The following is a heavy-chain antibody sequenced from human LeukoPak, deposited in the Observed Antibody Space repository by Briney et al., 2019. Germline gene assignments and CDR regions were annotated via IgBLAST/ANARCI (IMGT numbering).Heavy chain of an antibody. J-gene: IGHJ4*02. V-gene: IGHV3-21*01. D-gene: IGHD1-26*01. CDR2: ISSSSSYI. CDR1: GFTFSSYS. Sequence: GGSLRLSCAASGFTFSSYSMNWVRQAPGKGLEWVSSISSSSSYIYYADSVKGRFTISRDNTKNSLYLQMNSLRAEDTAVYYCARDGGSQLVDYWGQGTLVTVSS. CDR3: ARDGGSQLVDY.